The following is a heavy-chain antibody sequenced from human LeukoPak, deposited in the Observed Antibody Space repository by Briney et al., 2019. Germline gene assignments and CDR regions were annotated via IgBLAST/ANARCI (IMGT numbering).Heavy chain of an antibody. D-gene: IGHD3-22*01. V-gene: IGHV3-15*01. Sequence: GGSLRLSCAASGFTFSNAWMSWVRQAPGKGLEWVGRIKSKTDGGTTDYAAPVKGRFTISRDDSKNTLYLQMNSLKTEDTAVYYCSTDFGYYDSSGYNYFNYWGQGTLVTVSS. J-gene: IGHJ4*02. CDR1: GFTFSNAW. CDR3: STDFGYYDSSGYNYFNY. CDR2: IKSKTDGGTT.